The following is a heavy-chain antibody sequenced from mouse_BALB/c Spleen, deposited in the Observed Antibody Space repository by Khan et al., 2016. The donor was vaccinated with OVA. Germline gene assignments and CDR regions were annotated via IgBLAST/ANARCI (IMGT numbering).Heavy chain of an antibody. Sequence: EVQLVESGGGLVQPKGSLKLSCAASGFTFNTYAMNWVRQAPGKGLEWVARIRSKTNNYATYHADSVKDRFTISRDDPQSMLYLQMNNLKTENTAMYYCVRPKNCYSEDAMDYWGQGTSVTVSS. D-gene: IGHD1-1*01. CDR2: IRSKTNNYAT. CDR3: VRPKNCYSEDAMDY. V-gene: IGHV10-1*02. CDR1: GFTFNTYA. J-gene: IGHJ4*01.